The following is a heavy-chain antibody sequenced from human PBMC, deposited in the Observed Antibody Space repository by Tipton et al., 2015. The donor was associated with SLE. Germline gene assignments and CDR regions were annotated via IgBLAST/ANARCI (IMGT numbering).Heavy chain of an antibody. CDR2: ISSSSSTI. CDR1: GFTFSSYS. Sequence: SLRLSCAASGFTFSSYSMNWVRQAPGKGLEWVSYISSSSSTIYYADSVKGRFTISRDNAKNSLYLQMNSLRAEDTAVYYCARAPDPYSSGWYDYWGQGTLVTVSS. J-gene: IGHJ4*02. D-gene: IGHD6-19*01. V-gene: IGHV3-48*01. CDR3: ARAPDPYSSGWYDY.